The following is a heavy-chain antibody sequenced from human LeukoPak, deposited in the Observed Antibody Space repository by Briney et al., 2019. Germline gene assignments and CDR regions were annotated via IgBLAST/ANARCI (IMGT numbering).Heavy chain of an antibody. CDR2: ISSSSSTI. J-gene: IGHJ4*02. CDR3: ARDSGYDFDY. D-gene: IGHD3-16*01. CDR1: GFTFSSYE. Sequence: GGSLRLSCAASGFTFSSYEMNWVRQAPGKGLEWVSYISSSSSTIYYADSVKGRFTISRDNAKNSLYLQMNSLRAEDTAVYYCARDSGYDFDYWGQGTLVTVSS. V-gene: IGHV3-48*01.